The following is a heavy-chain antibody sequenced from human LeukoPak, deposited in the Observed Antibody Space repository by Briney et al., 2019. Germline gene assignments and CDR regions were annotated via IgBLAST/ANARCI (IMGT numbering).Heavy chain of an antibody. J-gene: IGHJ4*02. CDR3: VGHSDY. CDR2: IKQDGSEK. D-gene: IGHD3-16*01. CDR1: GFTFSSYE. V-gene: IGHV3-7*01. Sequence: GGSLRLSCAASGFTFSSYEMNWVRQAPGKGLEWVANIKQDGSEKYYVDSVKGRFTISRDNAKNSLYLQMNSLRAEDTAVYYCVGHSDYWGQGTLVAVSS.